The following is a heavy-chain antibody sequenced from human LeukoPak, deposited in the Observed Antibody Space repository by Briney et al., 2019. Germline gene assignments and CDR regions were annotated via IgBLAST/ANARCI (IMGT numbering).Heavy chain of an antibody. D-gene: IGHD3-3*01. CDR2: INHSGST. J-gene: IGHJ4*01. CDR3: ARNYDFWTSYYKGEFDY. V-gene: IGHV4-34*01. CDR1: GGSISSYY. Sequence: SETLSLTCTVSGGSISSYYWSWIRQPPGKGLEWIGEINHSGSTNYNPSLKSRVTISVDTSKNQFSLKLSSVTAADTAVYYCARNYDFWTSYYKGEFDYWGQGTLVTVSS.